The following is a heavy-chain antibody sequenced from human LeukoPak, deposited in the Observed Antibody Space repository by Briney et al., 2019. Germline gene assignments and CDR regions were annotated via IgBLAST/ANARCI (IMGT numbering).Heavy chain of an antibody. CDR1: GGSFSGYY. CDR2: IYHSGST. V-gene: IGHV4-34*01. CDR3: ASLYSSGPLAAFYN. Sequence: SETLSLTCAVYGGSFSGYYWSWIRQPPGKGLEWIGEIYHSGSTNYNPSLKSRVTISVDKSKNQFSLKLSSVTAADTAVYYCASLYSSGPLAAFYNWGQGTMGTVSS. D-gene: IGHD6-19*01. J-gene: IGHJ3*02.